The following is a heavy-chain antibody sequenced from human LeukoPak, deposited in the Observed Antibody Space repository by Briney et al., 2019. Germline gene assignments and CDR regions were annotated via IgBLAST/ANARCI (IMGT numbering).Heavy chain of an antibody. V-gene: IGHV3-21*04. CDR1: GFTFSSYS. J-gene: IGHJ6*03. Sequence: GGSLRLSCAASGFTFSSYSMNWVRQAPGKGLEWVSSISSSSGYIYYADSVKGRFTISRDNAKNSLYLQMSSLRAEDTAVYYCARTYDYYYYMDVWGKGTTVTVSS. CDR2: ISSSSGYI. CDR3: ARTYDYYYYMDV.